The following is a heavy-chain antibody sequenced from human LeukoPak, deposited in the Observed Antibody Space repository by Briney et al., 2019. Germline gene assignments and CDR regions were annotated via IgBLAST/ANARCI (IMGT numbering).Heavy chain of an antibody. CDR2: IYYSGST. V-gene: IGHV4-59*01. J-gene: IGHJ4*02. D-gene: IGHD6-19*01. CDR1: GDSISSFY. Sequence: SETLSLTCTVSGDSISSFYWSWIRQPPGKGLEWIGHIYYSGSTNYNPSLKSRVTISIDTSKNQFSLKLSSVTAADTAVYYCAITTGGSGDYWGQGTLVTVSS. CDR3: AITTGGSGDY.